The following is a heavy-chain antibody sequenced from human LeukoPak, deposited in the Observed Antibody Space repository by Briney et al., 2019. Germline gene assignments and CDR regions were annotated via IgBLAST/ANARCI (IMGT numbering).Heavy chain of an antibody. J-gene: IGHJ4*02. D-gene: IGHD6-19*01. Sequence: ASGKVSCKASGYACTGYYIHWVRQASGQWLEWMGRINPNSGATNYAQKFQGRVTMTRDTSISTAYMELSRLRSDDTAVYYCARGAGTLTPPDYWGQGTLVTVSS. CDR3: ARGAGTLTPPDY. CDR1: GYACTGYY. CDR2: INPNSGAT. V-gene: IGHV1-2*06.